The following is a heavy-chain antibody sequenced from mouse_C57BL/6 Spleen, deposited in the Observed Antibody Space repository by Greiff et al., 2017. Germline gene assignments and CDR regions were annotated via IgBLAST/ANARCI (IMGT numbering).Heavy chain of an antibody. CDR3: AREGVYYGKRDAMDY. CDR1: GYTFTSYG. CDR2: IYPRSGNT. D-gene: IGHD2-1*01. J-gene: IGHJ4*01. V-gene: IGHV1-81*01. Sequence: QVQLQQSGAELARPGASVKLSCKASGYTFTSYGISWVKQRTGQGLEWIGEIYPRSGNTYYNEKFKGKATLTADKSSSTAYMELRSLTSEDSAVYFCAREGVYYGKRDAMDYWGQGTSVTVSS.